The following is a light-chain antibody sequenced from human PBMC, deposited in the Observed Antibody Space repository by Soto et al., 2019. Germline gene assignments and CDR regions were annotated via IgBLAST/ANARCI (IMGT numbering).Light chain of an antibody. CDR1: SSNIGSNY. Sequence: QSVLTQPPSASETPGQKVNISCSGSSSNIGSNYVSWYQHLPGAAPKLLIYRNDQRASGVPDRFSGSKSDTSGSLAISGLRSDDEGIYYCAAWDDNLSGPLFGGGTKLTVL. J-gene: IGLJ3*02. V-gene: IGLV1-47*01. CDR3: AAWDDNLSGPL. CDR2: RND.